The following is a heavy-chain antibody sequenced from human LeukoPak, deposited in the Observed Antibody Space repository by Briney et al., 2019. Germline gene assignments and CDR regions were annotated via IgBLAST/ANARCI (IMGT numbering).Heavy chain of an antibody. J-gene: IGHJ4*02. CDR1: GFTFSGYW. CDR2: IRSDGSIT. D-gene: IGHD1-26*01. Sequence: QAGGSLRLYCAASGFTFSGYWMHWVRQAPGKGLAWVSVIRSDGSITTYADSVKGRFTISRDTAKNTLYLQMNSLRAEDTAVYYCARDGRSGNFDKWGQGTLVSVSS. V-gene: IGHV3-74*01. CDR3: ARDGRSGNFDK.